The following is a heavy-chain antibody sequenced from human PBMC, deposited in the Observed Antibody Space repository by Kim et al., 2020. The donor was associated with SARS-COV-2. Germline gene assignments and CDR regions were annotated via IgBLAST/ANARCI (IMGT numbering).Heavy chain of an antibody. CDR1: GFTCSDYY. J-gene: IGHJ3*02. V-gene: IGHV3-11*05. CDR2: ISSSSSYT. D-gene: IGHD3-3*01. Sequence: GGSLRLSCAASGFTCSDYYMSWIRQAPGKGLEWVSYISSSSSYTKYADAVKGRFTISRDNAKNSLYLQMNSLRAEDTAVYYCERERLITIFGVVINDAFDIWGQGTMVTGYS. CDR3: ERERLITIFGVVINDAFDI.